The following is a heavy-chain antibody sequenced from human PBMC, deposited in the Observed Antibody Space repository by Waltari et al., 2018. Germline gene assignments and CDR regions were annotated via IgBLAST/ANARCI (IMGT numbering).Heavy chain of an antibody. D-gene: IGHD6-13*01. Sequence: QVQLVQSGAEVKKPGSSVKVSCKASGGTFSSYAISWVRQAPGQGLEWMGGIIPILGIAYYAQKFQGRVTITADESTSTAYMELSSLRSEDTAVYYCASDLSSSWTRGSWGQGTLVTVSS. CDR1: GGTFSSYA. CDR3: ASDLSSSWTRGS. V-gene: IGHV1-69*04. J-gene: IGHJ4*02. CDR2: IIPILGIA.